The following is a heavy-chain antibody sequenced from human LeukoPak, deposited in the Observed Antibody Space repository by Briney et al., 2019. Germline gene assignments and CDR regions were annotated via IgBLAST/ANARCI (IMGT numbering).Heavy chain of an antibody. D-gene: IGHD1/OR15-1a*01. CDR1: GFTFSSYG. J-gene: IGHJ3*02. CDR3: ARWPYNWNKQDDAFDI. V-gene: IGHV3-30*03. Sequence: PGGSLRLSCAASGFTFSSYGMHWVRQAPGKGLEWVAVISYDGSNKYYADSVKGRFTISRDNSKNTLNLQMNSLRAEDTAVYYCARWPYNWNKQDDAFDIWGQGTMVTVSS. CDR2: ISYDGSNK.